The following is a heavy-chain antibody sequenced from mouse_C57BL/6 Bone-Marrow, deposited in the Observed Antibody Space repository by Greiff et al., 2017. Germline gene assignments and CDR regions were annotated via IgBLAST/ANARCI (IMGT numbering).Heavy chain of an antibody. CDR3: ARKGMITPYWYFDV. Sequence: QVQLKESGPGLVQPSQSLSITCTVSGFSLTSYGVHWVRQSPGKGLEWLGVIWSGGSTDYNAAFISRLSISKDNSKSQVFFKMTILQSDDTAIYYGARKGMITPYWYFDVWGTGTTVTVSS. CDR2: IWSGGST. V-gene: IGHV2-2*01. CDR1: GFSLTSYG. D-gene: IGHD2-4*01. J-gene: IGHJ1*03.